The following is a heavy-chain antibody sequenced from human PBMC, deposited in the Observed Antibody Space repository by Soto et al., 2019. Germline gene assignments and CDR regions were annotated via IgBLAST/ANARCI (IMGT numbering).Heavy chain of an antibody. Sequence: CEESGDRFTGSYRQWVRQAHRQGLEWMGWINPNSGGTNYAQKFQGWVTMTRDTSISTAYMELSRLRSDDTAVYYCARESYDFWRAYGYHWFDPWGQGPLVTVS. J-gene: IGHJ5*02. CDR2: INPNSGGT. CDR1: GDRFTGSY. V-gene: IGHV1-2*04. D-gene: IGHD3-3*01. CDR3: ARESYDFWRAYGYHWFDP.